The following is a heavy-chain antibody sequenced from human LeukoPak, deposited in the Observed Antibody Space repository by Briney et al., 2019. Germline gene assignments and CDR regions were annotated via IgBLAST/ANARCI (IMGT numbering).Heavy chain of an antibody. Sequence: GGSLRLSCAASGFTFSISGMTWVRQAPGKGLEWVSSISRSGDSTYYAESVKGRFTISRDNSKNSLYLQMNSLRVEDTAIYYCARDPYNGAYSEGYYYYYMDVWGKGTTVTVSS. CDR3: ARDPYNGAYSEGYYYYYMDV. J-gene: IGHJ6*03. CDR2: ISRSGDST. CDR1: GFTFSISG. V-gene: IGHV3-23*01. D-gene: IGHD1-1*01.